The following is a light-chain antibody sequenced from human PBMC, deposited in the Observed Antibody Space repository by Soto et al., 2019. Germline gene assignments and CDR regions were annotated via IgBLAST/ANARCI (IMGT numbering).Light chain of an antibody. J-gene: IGLJ1*01. V-gene: IGLV1-44*01. CDR3: AAWDGSLNNYV. CDR2: SHS. Sequence: QSVLTQPPSASGTPGQRVTISCSGSSSNIGSNTVNWYQHLPGRAPKLLIYSHSQRPSVVPDRFSGSKSDTSASLAISGLQSEDEGDYYCAAWDGSLNNYVFGTGTKLTVL. CDR1: SSNIGSNT.